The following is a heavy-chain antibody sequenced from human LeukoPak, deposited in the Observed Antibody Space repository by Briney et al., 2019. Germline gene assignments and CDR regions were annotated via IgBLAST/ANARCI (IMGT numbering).Heavy chain of an antibody. Sequence: ASVKVSCKASGYTFTGYYMHWVRQAPGQELEWMGWINPNSGGTNYAQKFQGRVTMTRDTSISTAYMELSRLRSDDTAVYYCARALGGLRLGELSTVNYWGQGTLVTVSS. CDR3: ARALGGLRLGELSTVNY. CDR2: INPNSGGT. J-gene: IGHJ4*02. V-gene: IGHV1-2*02. CDR1: GYTFTGYY. D-gene: IGHD3-16*02.